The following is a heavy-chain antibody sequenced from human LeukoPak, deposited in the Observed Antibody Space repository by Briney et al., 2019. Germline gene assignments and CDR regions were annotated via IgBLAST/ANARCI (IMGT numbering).Heavy chain of an antibody. CDR3: ARDPDCSSTSCYGDAFDI. Sequence: SETLSLTCPVSGRSLSSGSYYWSWIRQPAGKGLEWIGRIYTSGSTNYNPSLKSRVTISVDTSKSQFSLKLSSVTAADTAVYYCARDPDCSSTSCYGDAFDIWGQGTMVTVSS. D-gene: IGHD2-2*01. CDR1: GRSLSSGSYY. J-gene: IGHJ3*02. V-gene: IGHV4-61*02. CDR2: IYTSGST.